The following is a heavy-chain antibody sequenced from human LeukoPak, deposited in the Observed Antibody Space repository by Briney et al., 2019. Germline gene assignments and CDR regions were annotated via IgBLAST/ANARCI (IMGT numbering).Heavy chain of an antibody. CDR2: INHSGST. Sequence: SETLSLTCAVYGGSFSGYYWSWIRQPPGKGLEWIGEINHSGSTNYNPSLKSRVTISVDTSKNQCSLKLSSVTAADTAVYYCASSIDYYDSSGYYSDGFDYWGQGTLVTVSS. V-gene: IGHV4-34*01. CDR1: GGSFSGYY. D-gene: IGHD3-22*01. CDR3: ASSIDYYDSSGYYSDGFDY. J-gene: IGHJ4*02.